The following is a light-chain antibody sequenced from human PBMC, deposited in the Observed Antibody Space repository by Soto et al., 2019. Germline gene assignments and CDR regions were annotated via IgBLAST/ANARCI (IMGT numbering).Light chain of an antibody. CDR3: QQSYSTPPIT. CDR2: DAY. CDR1: HDIKNY. J-gene: IGKJ4*01. V-gene: IGKV1-39*01. Sequence: DIQLTQSPPSLSASEGDRVTITCQASHDIKNYLNWYQQKPGKAPKLLIYDAYNLERGVPSRFSGSGSGTDFTLTISSLQPEDFATYYCQQSYSTPPITFGGGTKVDIK.